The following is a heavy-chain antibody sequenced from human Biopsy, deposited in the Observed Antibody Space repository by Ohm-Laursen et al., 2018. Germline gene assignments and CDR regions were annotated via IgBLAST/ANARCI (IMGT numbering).Heavy chain of an antibody. CDR1: GGSFSEYY. D-gene: IGHD5-12*01. CDR3: ARLSRRGYIIFFDY. J-gene: IGHJ4*02. Sequence: TLSLTCAVYGGSFSEYYWTWIRQPPGKGLEWIGYRFHSGSPIYNPSLQSRVTISIDTSKNQFSLTLSSVSAADTAVYYCARLSRRGYIIFFDYWGRGTRVTVSS. CDR2: RFHSGSP. V-gene: IGHV4-59*08.